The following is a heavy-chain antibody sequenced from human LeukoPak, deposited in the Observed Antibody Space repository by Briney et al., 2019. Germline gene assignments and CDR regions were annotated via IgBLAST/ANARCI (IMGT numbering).Heavy chain of an antibody. CDR3: ARATEEDY. Sequence: ASVKVSCKASGYTFPNYDINWVRQATGQGLEWMGYMNPNSGNTGYAQKFQGRVTLTWNTAIRTAYMELSSLRSEDTAVYYCARATEEDYWGQGTLVTVSS. V-gene: IGHV1-8*03. CDR2: MNPNSGNT. J-gene: IGHJ4*02. CDR1: GYTFPNYD.